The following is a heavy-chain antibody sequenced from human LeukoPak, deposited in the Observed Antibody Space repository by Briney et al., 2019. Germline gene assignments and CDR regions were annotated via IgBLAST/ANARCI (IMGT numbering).Heavy chain of an antibody. CDR1: GCTFSNYA. J-gene: IGHJ4*02. D-gene: IGHD5-24*01. V-gene: IGHV3-23*01. Sequence: GGSLTLSCAASGCTFSNYARSWVRQPPGKGLDWVSAISWSGDTTFYPYSVKGRFTISSNNSKNTLYLQVKRMRAAETAIYYCAKVQEMDTILTHFHYWGQGTLVTVSS. CDR2: ISWSGDTT. CDR3: AKVQEMDTILTHFHY.